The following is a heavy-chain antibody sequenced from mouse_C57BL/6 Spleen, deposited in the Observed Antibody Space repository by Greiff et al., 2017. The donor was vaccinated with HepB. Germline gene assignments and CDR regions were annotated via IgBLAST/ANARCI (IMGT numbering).Heavy chain of an antibody. CDR2: IDPSDSYT. CDR3: ARSGTGTNYYAMDY. J-gene: IGHJ4*01. CDR1: GYTFTSYW. D-gene: IGHD4-1*01. V-gene: IGHV1-69*01. Sequence: QVQLQQPGAELVMPGASVKLSCKASGYTFTSYWMPWVEQRPGQGLEWIGEIDPSDSYTNYHQKFKGKSTLTVDKSSSTAYMQLSSLTSEDSAVYYCARSGTGTNYYAMDYWGQGTSVTVSS.